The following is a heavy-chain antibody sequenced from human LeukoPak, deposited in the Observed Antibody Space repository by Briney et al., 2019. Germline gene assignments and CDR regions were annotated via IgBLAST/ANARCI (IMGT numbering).Heavy chain of an antibody. D-gene: IGHD3-10*01. CDR1: GGSISSYY. CDR3: ARDSSGTFDY. V-gene: IGHV4-59*01. J-gene: IGHJ4*02. CDR2: IYYSGST. Sequence: SETLSLTCTVSGGSISSYYWSWIRQPPGKGLEWIGYIYYSGSTNYNPFLKSRVTISVDTSKNQFSLKLSSVTAADTAVYYCARDSSGTFDYWGQGTLVTVSS.